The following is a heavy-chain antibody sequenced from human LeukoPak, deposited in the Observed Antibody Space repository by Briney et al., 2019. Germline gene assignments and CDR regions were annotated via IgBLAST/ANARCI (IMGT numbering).Heavy chain of an antibody. V-gene: IGHV3-21*01. CDR3: ASLEGDP. CDR1: GFTFSNAW. J-gene: IGHJ5*02. Sequence: GGSLRLSCAASGFTFSNAWMSWVRQAPGKGLEWVSSISSSSSYIYYADSVKGRFTISRDNAKNSLYLQMNSLRAEDTAVYYCASLEGDPWGQGTLVTVSS. CDR2: ISSSSSYI.